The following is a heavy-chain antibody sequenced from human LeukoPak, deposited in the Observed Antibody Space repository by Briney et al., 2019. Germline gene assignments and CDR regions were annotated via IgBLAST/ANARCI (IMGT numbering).Heavy chain of an antibody. D-gene: IGHD3-10*01. Sequence: ASVKVSCKASGGTFTSYTISWVRQPPAQGLEWMGRFIPILGIANNAQKFQGRVTITADKSRSTGYMELSSLRSEETAVYYCGRDMGGLGSYYVWGQGTLVTVSS. CDR3: GRDMGGLGSYYV. CDR1: GGTFTSYT. J-gene: IGHJ4*02. CDR2: FIPILGIA. V-gene: IGHV1-69*04.